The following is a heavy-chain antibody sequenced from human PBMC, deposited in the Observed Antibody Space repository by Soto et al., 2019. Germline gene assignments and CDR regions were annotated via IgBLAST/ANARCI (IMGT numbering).Heavy chain of an antibody. CDR2: IWYDGSNK. CDR3: ARDQNCSSTSCSKSRVYYYGMDV. V-gene: IGHV3-33*01. J-gene: IGHJ6*02. D-gene: IGHD2-2*01. CDR1: GFTFSSYG. Sequence: GGSLRLSCAASGFTFSSYGMHWVRQAPGKGLEWVAVIWYDGSNKYYADSVKGRFTISRDNSKNTLYLQMNSLRAEDTAVYYCARDQNCSSTSCSKSRVYYYGMDVWGQGTTVTVSS.